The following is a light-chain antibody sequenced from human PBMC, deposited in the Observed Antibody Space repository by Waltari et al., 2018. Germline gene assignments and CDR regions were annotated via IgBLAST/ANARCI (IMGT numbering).Light chain of an antibody. CDR1: QSISSY. CDR2: AAS. CDR3: QQSYSTPPVT. V-gene: IGKV1-39*01. J-gene: IGKJ4*01. Sequence: DIQMTQSQSSLSASVGDRVTITCRASQSISSYLTWYQQKPGKAPKLLIYAASSLQSGVPSRFSGRGSGTDFTLTISSLQTEDFATYYCQQSYSTPPVTFGGGTKVEIK.